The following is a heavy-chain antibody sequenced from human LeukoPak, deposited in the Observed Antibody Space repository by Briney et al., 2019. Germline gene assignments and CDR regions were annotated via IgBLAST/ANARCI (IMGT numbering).Heavy chain of an antibody. CDR2: ISRSSSYK. CDR3: ARGSNHYYYGSGSYYYYYYYMDG. Sequence: PGGSLRLSCAASGLTLSSYSMTWVRQAPGKGLDWVSSISRSSSYKYYADSVKGRFTISRDNAKNSLYLRMNSLRAEDTAVYYCARGSNHYYYGSGSYYYYYYYMDGWGKGTTVTVSS. D-gene: IGHD3-10*01. V-gene: IGHV3-21*01. J-gene: IGHJ6*03. CDR1: GLTLSSYS.